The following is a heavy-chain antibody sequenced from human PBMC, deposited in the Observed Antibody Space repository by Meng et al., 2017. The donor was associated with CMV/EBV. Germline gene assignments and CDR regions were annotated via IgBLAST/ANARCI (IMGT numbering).Heavy chain of an antibody. Sequence: KVSCKASGYKFSDYWIAWVRQMPGKGLEWMGIIYPGDSDTRYSPSFQGQVTISADKSISTAYLQWSSLKASDTAMYYCARGPGDMDYWGQGTLVTVSS. CDR1: GYKFSDYW. CDR3: ARGPGDMDY. D-gene: IGHD7-27*01. V-gene: IGHV5-51*01. J-gene: IGHJ4*02. CDR2: IYPGDSDT.